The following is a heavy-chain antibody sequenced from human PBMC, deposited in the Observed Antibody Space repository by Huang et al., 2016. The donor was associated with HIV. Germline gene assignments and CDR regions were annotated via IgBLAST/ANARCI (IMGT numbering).Heavy chain of an antibody. J-gene: IGHJ6*03. Sequence: QLLLQESGPGLVKPSEAPALTCAVSGGSIRSSDYHWGWIRQPPGKGLEWIGSIYYKGSTHYSPSLKSRVTIAVDTSKNLFFLNLTSMTAADTAVYYCARHREGPVAYYSGWGSHLNYMDVWGRGRTVVVSS. CDR2: IYYKGST. CDR1: GGSIRSSDYH. D-gene: IGHD3-10*01. CDR3: ARHREGPVAYYSGWGSHLNYMDV. V-gene: IGHV4-39*01.